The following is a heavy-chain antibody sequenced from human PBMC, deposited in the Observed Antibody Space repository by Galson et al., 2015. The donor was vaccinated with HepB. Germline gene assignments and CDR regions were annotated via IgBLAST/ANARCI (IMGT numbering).Heavy chain of an antibody. CDR3: TRFSAYYYVSGSYHDAFDI. J-gene: IGHJ3*02. CDR1: GFTFGDYA. D-gene: IGHD3-10*01. CDR2: IRSKAYGGTT. V-gene: IGHV3-49*04. Sequence: SLRLSCAASGFTFGDYAMSWVRQAPGKGLEWVGFIRSKAYGGTTECAASVKGRFTISRDDSKSIAYLQMNNLKTEDTAVYYCTRFSAYYYVSGSYHDAFDIWGQGTVVTVSS.